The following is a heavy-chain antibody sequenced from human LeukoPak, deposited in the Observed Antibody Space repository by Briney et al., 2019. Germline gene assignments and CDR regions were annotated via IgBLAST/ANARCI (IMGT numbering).Heavy chain of an antibody. J-gene: IGHJ6*04. V-gene: IGHV3-7*01. CDR3: AKDAAQQRALDV. D-gene: IGHD6-25*01. Sequence: GGSLRLSCAASGFTFSSYWMSWVRQAPGKGLEWVANIKQDGSEKYYVDSVKGRFTISRDNAKNSLYLQTNSLRAEDTAVYYCAKDAAQQRALDVWGKGTTVTISS. CDR1: GFTFSSYW. CDR2: IKQDGSEK.